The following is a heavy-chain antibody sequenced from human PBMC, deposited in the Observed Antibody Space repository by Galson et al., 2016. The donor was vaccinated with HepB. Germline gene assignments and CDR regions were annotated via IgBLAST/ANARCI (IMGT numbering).Heavy chain of an antibody. Sequence: SLRLSCAASGFSFSYYAIHWVRQAPGKGLEWVAMVSKDGSNKDYADSVKGRCIISRDNFKNTLSLQMNSLREEDTAVYYCARSSLNWNYFDYWGQGTLVTVSS. CDR2: VSKDGSNK. J-gene: IGHJ4*02. CDR3: ARSSLNWNYFDY. V-gene: IGHV3-30-3*01. D-gene: IGHD1-1*01. CDR1: GFSFSYYA.